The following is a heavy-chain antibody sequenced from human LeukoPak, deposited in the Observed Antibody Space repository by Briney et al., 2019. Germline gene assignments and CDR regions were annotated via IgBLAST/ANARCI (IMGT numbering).Heavy chain of an antibody. D-gene: IGHD6-13*01. CDR2: IQYDGNNK. Sequence: GRSLRLSCAASGFTFSSYGMHWVRQAPGKGLEWVAFIQYDGNNKHYADSVKGRFTISRDNSKNTLYLQMNSLRAEDTAVYYCGKESSVAGDYWGQGTLVTVSS. J-gene: IGHJ4*02. CDR3: GKESSVAGDY. CDR1: GFTFSSYG. V-gene: IGHV3-30*02.